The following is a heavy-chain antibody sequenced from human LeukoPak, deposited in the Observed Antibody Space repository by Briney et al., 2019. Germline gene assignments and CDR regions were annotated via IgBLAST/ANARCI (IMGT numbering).Heavy chain of an antibody. CDR2: ISSSSSYI. Sequence: GGSLRLSCAASGFTSSSYSMNWVRQAPGKGLEWVSSISSSSSYIYYADSVKGRFTISRDNAKNSLYLQMNSLRAEDTAVYYCARNYYDILTGYYTDAFDIWGQGTMVTVSS. CDR1: GFTSSSYS. J-gene: IGHJ3*02. CDR3: ARNYYDILTGYYTDAFDI. D-gene: IGHD3-9*01. V-gene: IGHV3-21*01.